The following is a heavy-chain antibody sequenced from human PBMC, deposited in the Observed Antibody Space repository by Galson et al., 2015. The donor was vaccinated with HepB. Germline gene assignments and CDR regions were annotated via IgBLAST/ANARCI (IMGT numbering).Heavy chain of an antibody. CDR1: GYIFTSHD. CDR3: ARAPKYCYYGMDV. CDR2: MNPDSGAT. J-gene: IGHJ6*02. V-gene: IGHV1-8*01. Sequence: SVKVSCKASGYIFTSHDVNWVRQAAGQGLEWMGWMNPDSGATGYAQQFQGRVALTRNTSISTAYMELSSLRSEDTAIYYCARAPKYCYYGMDVWGQGTPVTVSS.